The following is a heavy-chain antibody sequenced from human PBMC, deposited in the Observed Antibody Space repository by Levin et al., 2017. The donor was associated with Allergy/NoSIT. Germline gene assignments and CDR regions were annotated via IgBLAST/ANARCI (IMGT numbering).Heavy chain of an antibody. CDR2: INPNNGDT. J-gene: IGHJ4*02. V-gene: IGHV1-2*02. D-gene: IGHD3-10*01. CDR1: GYTFTGYY. Sequence: ASVKVSCKASGYTFTGYYMHWVRQAPGQGLEWMGWINPNNGDTNYAQKFQGRVTMTRDTSISTAYMELSSLRSDDTAMYYCAREGISGSYDFDYWGQGTLVTVSS. CDR3: AREGISGSYDFDY.